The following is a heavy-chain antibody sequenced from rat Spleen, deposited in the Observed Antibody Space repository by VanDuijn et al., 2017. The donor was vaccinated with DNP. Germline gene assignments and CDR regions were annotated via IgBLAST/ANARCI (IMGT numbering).Heavy chain of an antibody. CDR1: GFTFSNYG. J-gene: IGHJ2*01. V-gene: IGHV5-27*01. D-gene: IGHD1-4*01. CDR2: ISTSGGST. CDR3: TTLPGYLDY. Sequence: EVQLVESGGGLVQPGRSLKLSCAASGFTFSNYGMAWVRQASKKGLEWVATISTSGGSTYYRDSVKGRFTISRDNAKSTLYLQMDSLRSEDTATYYCTTLPGYLDYWGQGVMVTVSS.